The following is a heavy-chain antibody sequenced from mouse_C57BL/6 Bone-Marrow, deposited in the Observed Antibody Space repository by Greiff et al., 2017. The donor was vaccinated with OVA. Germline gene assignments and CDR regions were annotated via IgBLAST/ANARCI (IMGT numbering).Heavy chain of an antibody. CDR1: GYTFTDYY. CDR2: INPYNGGT. J-gene: IGHJ2*01. D-gene: IGHD1-1*01. V-gene: IGHV1-19*01. Sequence: EVQLQQSGPVLVKPGASVKMSCKASGYTFTDYYMNWVKQSHGKSLEWIGVINPYNGGTSYNQKFKGKATLTVDKSSSTAYMELNSLTSEDSAVYYCARGNYYYGSRKGYFDYWGQGTTLTVSS. CDR3: ARGNYYYGSRKGYFDY.